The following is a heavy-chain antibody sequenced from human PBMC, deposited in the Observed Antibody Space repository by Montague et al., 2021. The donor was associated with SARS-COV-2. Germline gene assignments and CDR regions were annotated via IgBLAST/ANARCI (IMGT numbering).Heavy chain of an antibody. Sequence: SLSLSWAASGFTFSSYSMNWVRQAPGKGLEWVSSISSSSSYIYYADSVKGRFTISRDNAKNSLYLQMNSPRAEDTAVYYCARGIRITMVRGVTIDYWGQGTLVTVSS. V-gene: IGHV3-21*01. CDR2: ISSSSSYI. CDR3: ARGIRITMVRGVTIDY. D-gene: IGHD3-10*01. CDR1: GFTFSSYS. J-gene: IGHJ4*02.